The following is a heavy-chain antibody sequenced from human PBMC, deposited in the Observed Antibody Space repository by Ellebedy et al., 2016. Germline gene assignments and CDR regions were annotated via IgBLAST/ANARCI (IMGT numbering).Heavy chain of an antibody. CDR1: GFTFSDYY. CDR3: ARDSGVATRGYGMDV. J-gene: IGHJ6*02. D-gene: IGHD5-12*01. Sequence: GGSLRLSXAASGFTFSDYYMSWIRQAPGKGLEWVSYISSSGSTIYYADSVKGRFTISRDNAKNSLYLQMSSLRSEDTAVYYCARDSGVATRGYGMDVWGQGTTVTVSS. CDR2: ISSSGSTI. V-gene: IGHV3-11*01.